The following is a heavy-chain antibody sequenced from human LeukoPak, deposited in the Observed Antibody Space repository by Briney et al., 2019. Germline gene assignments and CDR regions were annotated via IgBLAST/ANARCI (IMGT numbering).Heavy chain of an antibody. CDR3: ARSSIIAAAGPYYFDY. CDR2: IIPIFGTV. Sequence: SVKVSCKASGYTFTSYAISWVRQAPGQGLEWMGGIIPIFGTVNYAQKFQGRVTITADKSTSTAYMELSSLRSEDTAVYYCARSSIIAAAGPYYFDYWGQGTLVTVSS. CDR1: GYTFTSYA. J-gene: IGHJ4*02. V-gene: IGHV1-69*06. D-gene: IGHD6-13*01.